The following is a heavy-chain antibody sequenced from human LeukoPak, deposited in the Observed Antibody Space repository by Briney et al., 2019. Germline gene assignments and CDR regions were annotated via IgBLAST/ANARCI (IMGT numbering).Heavy chain of an antibody. Sequence: SETLSLTCTVSGGSISSYYWSWIRQPPGKGLEWIGYIYYSGSTNYNPSLKSRVTISVDMSKNQFSLKLSSVTAADTAVYYCARGPHVLLWFGEFYGMDVWGQGTTVTVSS. CDR2: IYYSGST. CDR1: GGSISSYY. D-gene: IGHD3-10*01. V-gene: IGHV4-59*01. J-gene: IGHJ6*02. CDR3: ARGPHVLLWFGEFYGMDV.